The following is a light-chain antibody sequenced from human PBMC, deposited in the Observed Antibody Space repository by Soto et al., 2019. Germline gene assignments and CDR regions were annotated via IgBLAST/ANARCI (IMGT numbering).Light chain of an antibody. J-gene: IGKJ1*01. Sequence: EIVLTQSPGTLSLSPGERATLSCRASQSVSSYLAWYQQKPGQAPRLLIYDASTRATGISARFSGSGSGTDFTLTISSLAPEDFAVYYCQQRSNWPVTFGQGTKVDIK. V-gene: IGKV3-11*01. CDR1: QSVSSY. CDR3: QQRSNWPVT. CDR2: DAS.